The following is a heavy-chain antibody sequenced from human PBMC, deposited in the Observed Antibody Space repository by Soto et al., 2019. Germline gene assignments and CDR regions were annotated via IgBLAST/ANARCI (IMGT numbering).Heavy chain of an antibody. CDR3: ARELYYGSGIPGY. J-gene: IGHJ4*02. CDR1: SGSISSSNW. V-gene: IGHV4-4*02. Sequence: SETLSLTCAVSSGSISSSNWWSWVRQPPGKGLEWIGEIYHSGSTNYNPSLKSRVTISVDKSKNQFSLKLSSVTAADTAVYYCARELYYGSGIPGYWGQGTLVTVSS. CDR2: IYHSGST. D-gene: IGHD3-10*01.